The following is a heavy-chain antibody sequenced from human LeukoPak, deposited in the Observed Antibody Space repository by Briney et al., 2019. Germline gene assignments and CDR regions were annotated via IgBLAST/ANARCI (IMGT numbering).Heavy chain of an antibody. CDR3: AKEGDEFRGYLDV. CDR2: IHNDGTQG. D-gene: IGHD1-26*01. Sequence: GTSLRLSCAASVFTFSRLGMQWVRQAPGKGLEWVAVIHNDGTQGQYGNSVKGRFTISKDNSQSTLYLQMNNLRDDDTAVYYCAKEGDEFRGYLDVWGKGTTVTVSS. CDR1: VFTFSRLG. J-gene: IGHJ6*03. V-gene: IGHV3-33*06.